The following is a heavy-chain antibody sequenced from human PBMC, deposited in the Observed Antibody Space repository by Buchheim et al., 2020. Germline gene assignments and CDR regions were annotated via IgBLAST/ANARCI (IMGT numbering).Heavy chain of an antibody. CDR2: IYGGGTT. CDR1: GFIVSRNY. J-gene: IGHJ4*02. D-gene: IGHD1-26*01. V-gene: IGHV3-66*01. Sequence: VESGGDVVQPGGSLRLSCEASGFIVSRNYMNWVRQAPGKGLEWVSSIYGGGTTYYADSVKGRVTISRDESRNTGYLQMRSLRVEDTAVYYCARDTDIRERADWWGPGTL. CDR3: ARDTDIRERADW.